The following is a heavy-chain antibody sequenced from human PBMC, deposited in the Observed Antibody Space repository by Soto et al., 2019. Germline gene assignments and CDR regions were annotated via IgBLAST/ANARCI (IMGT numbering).Heavy chain of an antibody. CDR3: VAMVRGSFYYYYGMDV. CDR2: ISYDGSNK. Sequence: RLSCAASGFPFSSYGMHWVLQAPGKGLEWVAVISYDGSNKYYADSVKGRFTISRDNSKNTLYLQINSLRAEDTAVYYCVAMVRGSFYYYYGMDVWGQGTTVTVSS. V-gene: IGHV3-30*03. CDR1: GFPFSSYG. D-gene: IGHD3-10*01. J-gene: IGHJ6*02.